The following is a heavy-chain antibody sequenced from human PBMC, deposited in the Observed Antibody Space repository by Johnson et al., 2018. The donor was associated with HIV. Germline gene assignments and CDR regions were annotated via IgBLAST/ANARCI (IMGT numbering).Heavy chain of an antibody. J-gene: IGHJ3*02. CDR1: GFTFSSYG. CDR2: IWYDGSNK. CDR3: AKDLGDFWSGYYFDI. V-gene: IGHV3-33*06. Sequence: MQLVESGGGVVPPGRSLRLSCAASGFTFSSYGMHWVRQAPGKGLEWVAVIWYDGSNKYYADSVKGRFTISRDNSKNTLYLQMNSLRAEDTAVYYCAKDLGDFWSGYYFDIWGQGTMVTVSS. D-gene: IGHD3-3*01.